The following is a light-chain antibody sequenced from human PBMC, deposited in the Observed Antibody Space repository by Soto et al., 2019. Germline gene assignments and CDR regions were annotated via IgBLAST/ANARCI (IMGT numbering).Light chain of an antibody. CDR2: GNS. J-gene: IGLJ1*01. Sequence: QSVLTQPPSVSGAPGQRVTISCTGSSPNIGAGYDVHWYQQLPGTAPKLLIYGNSNRPSGVPDLFSGSKSGTSASLAITGLQAEDEADYYCQSYDSSLSGYVFGTGTKLTVL. V-gene: IGLV1-40*01. CDR3: QSYDSSLSGYV. CDR1: SPNIGAGYD.